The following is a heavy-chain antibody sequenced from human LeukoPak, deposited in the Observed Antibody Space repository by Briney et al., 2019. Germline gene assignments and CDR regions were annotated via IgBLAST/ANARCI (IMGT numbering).Heavy chain of an antibody. J-gene: IGHJ4*02. Sequence: SETLSLTCTVSGGSLRSGDHYWGWPRQPPGKGLEYIGNIQYSGSTNYNPSLESRVTISVDTPKNQFSLRLSSVTAADTAVYHCARGRGWGYGVDYWGQGTLVTVSS. CDR2: IQYSGST. CDR1: GGSLRSGDHY. CDR3: ARGRGWGYGVDY. D-gene: IGHD4/OR15-4a*01. V-gene: IGHV4-61*08.